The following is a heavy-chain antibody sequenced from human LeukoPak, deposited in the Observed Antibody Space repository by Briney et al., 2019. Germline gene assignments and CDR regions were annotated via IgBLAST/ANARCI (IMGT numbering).Heavy chain of an antibody. V-gene: IGHV3-53*01. CDR2: IYSGGNT. J-gene: IGHJ4*02. Sequence: QPGGSLRLSCAASGFSVSNYYMSWVRQAPGKGLEWVSVIYSGGNTYYTDSVKGRFTLSRDNPKNTVFLQMGSLRGEDTAVYYCARCYYDGSGFYYYFDYWGQGTLVTVSS. D-gene: IGHD3-22*01. CDR1: GFSVSNYY. CDR3: ARCYYDGSGFYYYFDY.